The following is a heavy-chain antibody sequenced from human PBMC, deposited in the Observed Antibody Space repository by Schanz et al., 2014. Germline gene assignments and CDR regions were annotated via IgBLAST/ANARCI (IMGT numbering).Heavy chain of an antibody. CDR1: GGTFSTYT. J-gene: IGHJ6*03. Sequence: QVQLVQSGAEVKKPGPSVKVSCKASGGTFSTYTISWVRQAPGQGLEWMGRIIPILGIANYAQKFQGRVTITADKSTSTASMELSSLRSEDTAVYYCARDHVATTDYDYFFYYLDVWATGITVIVSS. CDR2: IIPILGIA. V-gene: IGHV1-69*08. CDR3: ARDHVATTDYDYFFYYLDV. D-gene: IGHD1-1*01.